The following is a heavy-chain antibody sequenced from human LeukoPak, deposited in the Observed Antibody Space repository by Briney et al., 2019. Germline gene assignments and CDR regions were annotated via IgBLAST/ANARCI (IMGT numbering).Heavy chain of an antibody. Sequence: PSETLSLTCAVYGGSFSGYYWSWIRQPPGKGLEWIGEINHSGSTNYNPSLKSRVTISVDTSKNQFSLKLSSVTAADTAVYYCARVLRVRKQWLVHRSVSWFDPWGRGTLVTVSS. J-gene: IGHJ5*02. D-gene: IGHD6-19*01. CDR1: GGSFSGYY. V-gene: IGHV4-34*01. CDR3: ARVLRVRKQWLVHRSVSWFDP. CDR2: INHSGST.